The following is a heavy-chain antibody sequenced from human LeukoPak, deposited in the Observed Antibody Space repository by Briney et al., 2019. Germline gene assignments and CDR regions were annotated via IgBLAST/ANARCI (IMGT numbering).Heavy chain of an antibody. D-gene: IGHD5-24*01. V-gene: IGHV3-30*18. J-gene: IGHJ4*02. Sequence: GGSLRLSCAASGFTFSSHGMHWVRQTPGKGLEWVAVISYDGSNKYYVDSVKGRFTVSRDNSKNTLYLQMNSLRVEDTAVYYCAKDFEMATVNYYFDYWGQGTLVTVSP. CDR2: ISYDGSNK. CDR1: GFTFSSHG. CDR3: AKDFEMATVNYYFDY.